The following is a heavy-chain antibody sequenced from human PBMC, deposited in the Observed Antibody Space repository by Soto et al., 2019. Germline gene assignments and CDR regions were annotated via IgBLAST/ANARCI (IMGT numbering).Heavy chain of an antibody. Sequence: EVQLLESGGGLVQPGGSLRLSCAASGFTFSSYAMSWVRQAPGKGLEWVSTIRGTGGSTYYADSVKGRFTISRDNSKNTLYLQINSLRAEDTAVYYCAKPGYRSSWYRNFDYWGQGILVTVSS. CDR2: IRGTGGST. J-gene: IGHJ4*02. CDR1: GFTFSSYA. CDR3: AKPGYRSSWYRNFDY. V-gene: IGHV3-23*01. D-gene: IGHD6-13*01.